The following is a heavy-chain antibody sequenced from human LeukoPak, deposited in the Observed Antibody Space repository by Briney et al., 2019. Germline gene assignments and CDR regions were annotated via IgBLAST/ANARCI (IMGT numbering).Heavy chain of an antibody. D-gene: IGHD6-19*01. Sequence: ASVTVSCKASGYTFTSYSISWVRQAPGQGLEWMGWISAYNGNTNYAQKLQSRVTMTTDTSTSTAYMELRSLRSDDTAVYYCARELTLAVAGTRDYYFDYWGQGTLVTVSS. J-gene: IGHJ4*02. V-gene: IGHV1-18*01. CDR2: ISAYNGNT. CDR3: ARELTLAVAGTRDYYFDY. CDR1: GYTFTSYS.